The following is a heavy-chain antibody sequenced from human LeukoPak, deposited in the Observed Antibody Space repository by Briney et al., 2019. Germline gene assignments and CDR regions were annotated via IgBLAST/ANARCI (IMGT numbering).Heavy chain of an antibody. CDR3: ARVGNYDFWSGYSNWFDP. D-gene: IGHD3-3*01. V-gene: IGHV1-2*02. Sequence: ASVEVSCKASGYTFTGYYMHWVRQAPGQGLEWMGWINPNSGGTNYAQKFQGRVTMTRDTSISTAYMELSRLRSDDTAVYYCARVGNYDFWSGYSNWFDPWGQGTLVTVSS. CDR2: INPNSGGT. CDR1: GYTFTGYY. J-gene: IGHJ5*02.